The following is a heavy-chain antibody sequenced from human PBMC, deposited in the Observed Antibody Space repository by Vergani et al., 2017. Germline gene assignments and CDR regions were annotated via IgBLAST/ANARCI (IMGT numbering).Heavy chain of an antibody. CDR3: AKVCGITICPYGGGAFDV. CDR2: INNNVGST. V-gene: IGHV3-23*01. Sequence: QLLESGGGLIQPGGSLRLSCAASGFTFNSYALTWVRPAPGKGQEWVDGINNNVGSTYYADPVKGRFTISRENSKNTLYLQLTDLRAEDASACYCAKVCGITICPYGGGAFDVWGHGTMVTVSS. CDR1: GFTFNSYA. J-gene: IGHJ3*01. D-gene: IGHD3-3*01.